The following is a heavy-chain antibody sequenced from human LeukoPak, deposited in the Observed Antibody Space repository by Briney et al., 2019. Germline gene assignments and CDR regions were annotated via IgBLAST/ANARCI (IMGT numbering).Heavy chain of an antibody. D-gene: IGHD2-15*01. V-gene: IGHV1-46*01. Sequence: PGASVKVSCRASGYTFTSYYMHWVRQAPGQGLEWMGIINPSGGSTSYAQKFQGRVTMTRDTSTSTVYMELSSLRSEDTAVYYCARGPVDNRGHCSGGSCYRHDYWGQGTLVTVSS. CDR1: GYTFTSYY. CDR3: ARGPVDNRGHCSGGSCYRHDY. CDR2: INPSGGST. J-gene: IGHJ4*02.